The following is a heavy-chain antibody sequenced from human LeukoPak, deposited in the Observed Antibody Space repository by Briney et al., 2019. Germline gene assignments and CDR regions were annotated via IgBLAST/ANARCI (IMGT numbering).Heavy chain of an antibody. Sequence: ASVKVSCKASGGTFSSYAISWVRQAPGQGLEWMGGIIPIFGTANYAQKFQGRVTITADESTSTAYMELSSLRSEDTAVYYCARAREDYGGTCFDYWGQGTLVTVSS. D-gene: IGHD4-23*01. CDR1: GGTFSSYA. V-gene: IGHV1-69*13. J-gene: IGHJ4*02. CDR2: IIPIFGTA. CDR3: ARAREDYGGTCFDY.